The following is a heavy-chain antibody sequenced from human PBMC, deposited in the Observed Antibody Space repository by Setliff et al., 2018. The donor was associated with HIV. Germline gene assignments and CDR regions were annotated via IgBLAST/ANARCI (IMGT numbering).Heavy chain of an antibody. D-gene: IGHD1-26*01. CDR2: IYPGDSDT. CDR3: ARPGARYSWSYYFDY. J-gene: IGHJ4*02. CDR1: GYSFTSYW. Sequence: GESLKISCKGSGYSFTSYWIGWVRQMPGKGLEGMGIIYPGDSDTRYSPSFQGQVTISADKSISTAYLQWSSLKASDTAMYYCARPGARYSWSYYFDYWGQGTLVTVSS. V-gene: IGHV5-51*01.